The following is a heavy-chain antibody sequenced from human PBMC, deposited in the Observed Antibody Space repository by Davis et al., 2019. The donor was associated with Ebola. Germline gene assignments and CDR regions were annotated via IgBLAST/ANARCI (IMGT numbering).Heavy chain of an antibody. CDR1: EDSFTSYW. CDR3: ARAPYYYDVSGFYVDF. CDR2: IYTGDSDT. J-gene: IGHJ4*02. D-gene: IGHD3-22*01. Sequence: GESLKISCKDSEDSFTSYWIGWVRQMPGKGLEWMGIIYTGDSDTRYSPSFRGRVTISADKSTRTAYLQWGSLKASDTATYYCARAPYYYDVSGFYVDFWGQGTLVTVSS. V-gene: IGHV5-51*01.